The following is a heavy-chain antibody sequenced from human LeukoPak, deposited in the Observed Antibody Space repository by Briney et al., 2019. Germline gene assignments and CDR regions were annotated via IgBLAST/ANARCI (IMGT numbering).Heavy chain of an antibody. CDR2: IKQDGSEK. V-gene: IGHV3-7*03. CDR1: GFTFRSYW. CDR3: ARDQRYCSSSSCPWEPFDY. J-gene: IGHJ4*02. Sequence: GGSLRLSCAASGFTFRSYWMSWVRQAPGKGLEWVANIKQDGSEKYYVDSVKGRFTISRDNAKNSLYLQMNSLRAEDTAVYYCARDQRYCSSSSCPWEPFDYWGQGTQVTVSS. D-gene: IGHD2-2*01.